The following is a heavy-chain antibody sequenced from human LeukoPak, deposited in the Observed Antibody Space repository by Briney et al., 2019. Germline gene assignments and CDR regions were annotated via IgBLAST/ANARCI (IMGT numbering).Heavy chain of an antibody. CDR3: ARAGYDFWSGYSPIDY. CDR1: GGSISSGSYY. D-gene: IGHD3-3*01. J-gene: IGHJ4*02. CDR2: IYTSGST. V-gene: IGHV4-61*02. Sequence: PSQTPSLTCTVSGGSISSGSYYWSWIRQPAGKGLEWIGRIYTSGSTNYNPSLKSRVTISVDTSKNQFSLKLSSVTAADTAVYYCARAGYDFWSGYSPIDYWGQGTLVTVSS.